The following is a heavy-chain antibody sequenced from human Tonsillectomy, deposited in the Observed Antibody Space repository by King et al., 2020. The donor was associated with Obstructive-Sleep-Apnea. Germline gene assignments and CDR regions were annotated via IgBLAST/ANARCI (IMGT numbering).Heavy chain of an antibody. J-gene: IGHJ5*02. CDR2: IFYSGRT. D-gene: IGHD6-13*01. V-gene: IGHV4-39*07. Sequence: QLQESGPGLVKPSETLSLTCTVSGGSISSSSYYWGWIRQPPGKGLEWIGSIFYSGRTYYNPSLKSRVTMSVDTSKNQFSLQLSSVTAADTAIYYCARERASGTNCFDPWGQGTLVTVSS. CDR3: ARERASGTNCFDP. CDR1: GGSISSSSYY.